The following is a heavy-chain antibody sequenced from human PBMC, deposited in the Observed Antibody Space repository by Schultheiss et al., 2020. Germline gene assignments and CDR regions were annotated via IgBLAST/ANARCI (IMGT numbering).Heavy chain of an antibody. J-gene: IGHJ4*02. CDR3: ARDPPYDFWSGYPYYFDY. Sequence: GGSLRLSCAASGFTFSSYWMSWVRQAPGKGLEWVANIKQDGSEKYYVDSVKGRFTISRDNAKNSLYLQMNSLRAEDTAVYYCARDPPYDFWSGYPYYFDYWGQETLVTVAS. CDR2: IKQDGSEK. D-gene: IGHD3-3*01. V-gene: IGHV3-7*01. CDR1: GFTFSSYW.